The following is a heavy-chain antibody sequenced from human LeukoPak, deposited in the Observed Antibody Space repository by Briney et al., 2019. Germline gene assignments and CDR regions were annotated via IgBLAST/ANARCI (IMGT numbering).Heavy chain of an antibody. V-gene: IGHV1-8*03. CDR2: MNPNSGNT. J-gene: IGHJ4*02. CDR3: ARGTRYYYDSSGYYYFDY. Sequence: GASVKVSCKASGYTFTSYDINWVRQATGQGLEWMGWMNPNSGNTGYAQKFQGRVTITRNTSISTAYMELSSLRSEDTAVYYCARGTRYYYDSSGYYYFDYWGQGTLVTVSS. CDR1: GYTFTSYD. D-gene: IGHD3-22*01.